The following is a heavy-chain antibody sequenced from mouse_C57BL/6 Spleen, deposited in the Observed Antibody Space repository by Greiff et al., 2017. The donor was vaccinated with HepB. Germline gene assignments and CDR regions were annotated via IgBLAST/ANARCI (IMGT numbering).Heavy chain of an antibody. CDR3: ARGDQGWFAY. CDR2: IYPGDGDT. V-gene: IGHV1-82*01. Sequence: VQLQQSGPELVKPGASVKISCKASGYAFSSSWMNWVKQRPGKGLEWIGRIYPGDGDTNYNGKFKGKATLTADKSSSTAYMQLSSLTSEDSAVYFCARGDQGWFAYWGQGTLVTVSA. CDR1: GYAFSSSW. J-gene: IGHJ3*01.